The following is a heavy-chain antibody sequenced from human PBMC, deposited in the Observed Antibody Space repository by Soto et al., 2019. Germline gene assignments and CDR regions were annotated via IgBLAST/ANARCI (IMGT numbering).Heavy chain of an antibody. CDR1: GGSFSGYY. CDR2: INHSGST. CDR3: ARGRKRDIVVVPAAKLRAFDI. V-gene: IGHV4-34*01. Sequence: SETLSLTCAVYGGSFSGYYWSWIRQPPGKGLEWFGEINHSGSTNYNPSLKSRVTISVDTSKNQFSLKLSSVTAADTAVYYCARGRKRDIVVVPAAKLRAFDIWGQGTMVTVSS. D-gene: IGHD2-2*01. J-gene: IGHJ3*02.